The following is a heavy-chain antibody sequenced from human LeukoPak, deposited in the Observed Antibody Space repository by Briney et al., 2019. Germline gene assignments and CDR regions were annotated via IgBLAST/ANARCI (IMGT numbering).Heavy chain of an antibody. Sequence: GGSLRLSCAASGFTFSSYWMTWVRQAPGKGLEWVANLNQDGSAKYYVDSVKGRFSISRDNAKNSLYLQMNSLRAEDTAVYYCAREGGSYYMLYYFDYWGQGTLVTVSS. CDR3: AREGGSYYMLYYFDY. D-gene: IGHD1-26*01. CDR2: LNQDGSAK. J-gene: IGHJ4*02. CDR1: GFTFSSYW. V-gene: IGHV3-7*01.